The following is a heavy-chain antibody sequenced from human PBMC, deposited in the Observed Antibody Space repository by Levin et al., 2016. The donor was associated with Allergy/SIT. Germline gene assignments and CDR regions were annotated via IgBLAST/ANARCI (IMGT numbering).Heavy chain of an antibody. J-gene: IGHJ4*02. CDR1: GFPFSTYE. CDR3: ARANFPPDY. Sequence: GESLKISCATSGFPFSTYEMNWFRQAPGKGLEWVAYIGGSGYTIIYADSVKDRFTISRDDAKNSLFLDLDVLIAEDTALYYCARANFPPDYWGQGTLVTVSS. D-gene: IGHD2/OR15-2a*01. CDR2: IGGSGYTI. V-gene: IGHV3-48*03.